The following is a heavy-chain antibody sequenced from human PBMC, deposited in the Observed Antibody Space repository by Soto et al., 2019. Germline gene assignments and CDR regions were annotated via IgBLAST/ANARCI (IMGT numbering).Heavy chain of an antibody. CDR3: ARNPLTLLLWFGELPGPNYYYYGMDV. D-gene: IGHD3-10*01. J-gene: IGHJ6*02. V-gene: IGHV3-30-3*01. Sequence: GGSLRLSCAASGFTFSSYAMHWVRQAPGKGLKWVAVISYDGSNKYYADSVKGRFTISRDNSKNTLYLQMNSLRAEDTAVYYCARNPLTLLLWFGELPGPNYYYYGMDVWGQGTTVTVSS. CDR1: GFTFSSYA. CDR2: ISYDGSNK.